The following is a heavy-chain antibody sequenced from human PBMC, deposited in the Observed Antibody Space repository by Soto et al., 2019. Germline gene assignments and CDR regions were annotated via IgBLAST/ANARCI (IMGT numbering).Heavy chain of an antibody. V-gene: IGHV3-48*01. CDR1: GFTLSSYS. D-gene: IGHD2-15*01. J-gene: IGHJ6*02. Sequence: LRLSCAASGFTLSSYSMNWVRQAPGKGLEWVSYISSSSSTIYYADSVKGRFTISRDNAKNSLYLQMNSLRAEDTAVYYCAKCLMDIVVVVAAIQPVNPYYYYYYGMDVWGQGTTVTVSS. CDR3: AKCLMDIVVVVAAIQPVNPYYYYYYGMDV. CDR2: ISSSSSTI.